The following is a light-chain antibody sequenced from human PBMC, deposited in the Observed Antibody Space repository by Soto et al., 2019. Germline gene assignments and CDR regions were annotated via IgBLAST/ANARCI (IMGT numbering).Light chain of an antibody. J-gene: IGKJ1*01. CDR2: GAS. CDR3: QQYDSSPRT. V-gene: IGKV3-20*01. CDR1: QSISNNY. Sequence: TVLTQFPGSLSLSPGERATLSCRASQSISNNYLAWYQQKPGQAPRLLIYGASTRAAGIPARFSGSGSGTEFTLTITSLRSEDSAVYYCQQYDSSPRTFGQGTKVDIK.